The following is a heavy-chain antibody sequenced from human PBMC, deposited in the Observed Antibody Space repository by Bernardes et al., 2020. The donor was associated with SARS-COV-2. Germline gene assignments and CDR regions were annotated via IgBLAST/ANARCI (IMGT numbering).Heavy chain of an antibody. D-gene: IGHD5-12*01. Sequence: SETLSLTCTVSGGSINSYYWSWIRQPPGKGLEWIGYIYHSGSTKYNPSLKSRVTISMDTSKNQFSLKLTSVTAADTAVYYCARGSDSGWAGLYAFDIWGQGTMVTVSS. CDR1: GGSINSYY. CDR3: ARGSDSGWAGLYAFDI. J-gene: IGHJ3*02. CDR2: IYHSGST. V-gene: IGHV4-59*01.